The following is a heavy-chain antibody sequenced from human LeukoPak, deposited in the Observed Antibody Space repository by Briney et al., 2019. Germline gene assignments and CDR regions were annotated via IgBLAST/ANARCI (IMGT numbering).Heavy chain of an antibody. J-gene: IGHJ5*02. CDR2: ISSSSSYI. D-gene: IGHD5-12*01. V-gene: IGHV3-21*01. CDR1: GFTFSSYS. CDR3: ARDVDPGYFDP. Sequence: GGSLRLSCAASGFTFSSYSMNWVRQAPGKGLEWVSSISSSSSYIYYADSVKGRFTISRDNAKNSLYLQMNSLRAEDTAVYYCARDVDPGYFDPWGQGTLVTVSS.